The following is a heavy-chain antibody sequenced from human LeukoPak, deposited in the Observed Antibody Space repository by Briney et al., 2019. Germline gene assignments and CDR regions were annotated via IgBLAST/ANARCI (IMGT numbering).Heavy chain of an antibody. J-gene: IGHJ4*02. V-gene: IGHV4-4*07. Sequence: PSESLSLTCTVAAGSITAYYWTWIRQPAGKGLEWIGRISDSGRTYYNPSLESRVTISLDTSNNQFSLKVTSVTAADTAVDYCARGTDMTPITGDYSFVYWGQGTLVSVSS. CDR3: ARGTDMTPITGDYSFVY. CDR2: ISDSGRT. D-gene: IGHD5-24*01. CDR1: AGSITAYY.